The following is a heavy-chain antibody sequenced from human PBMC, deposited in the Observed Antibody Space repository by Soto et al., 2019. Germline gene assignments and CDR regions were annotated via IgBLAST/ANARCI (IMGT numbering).Heavy chain of an antibody. CDR3: ARDMGHYYGSGSYTSFDY. CDR1: GYTFTSYY. Sequence: ASVKVSCKASGYTFTSYYMHWVRQAPGQGLEWMGIINPSGGSTSYAQKFQGRVTMTRDTSTSTVYMELSSLRSEDTAVYYCARDMGHYYGSGSYTSFDYWGQGTLVTVSS. CDR2: INPSGGST. V-gene: IGHV1-46*01. J-gene: IGHJ4*02. D-gene: IGHD3-10*01.